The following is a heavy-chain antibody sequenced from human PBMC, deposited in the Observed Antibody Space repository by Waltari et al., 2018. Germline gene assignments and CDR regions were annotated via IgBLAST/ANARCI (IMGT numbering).Heavy chain of an antibody. CDR3: AREPPRSPTHYYYGMDV. CDR2: INAGNGNT. Sequence: QVQLVQSGAEVKKPGASVKVSCKASGYTFTSYAMHWVRQAPGQRLEWMGWINAGNGNTKYSQKFQGRVTITRDTSASTAYMELSSLRSEDTAVYYCAREPPRSPTHYYYGMDVWGQGTTVTVSS. D-gene: IGHD2-15*01. CDR1: GYTFTSYA. J-gene: IGHJ6*02. V-gene: IGHV1-3*01.